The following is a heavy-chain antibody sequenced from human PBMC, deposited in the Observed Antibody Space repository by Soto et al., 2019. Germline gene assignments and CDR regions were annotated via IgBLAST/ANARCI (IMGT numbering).Heavy chain of an antibody. CDR1: GYTFTGYG. D-gene: IGHD6-19*01. V-gene: IGHV1-18*01. Sequence: QVQLVQSGPEVKKPGASVKVSCKASGYTFTGYGINWVRQAPGQGLEWMGWISAFNVKTNYAQKLQDRVTMTTDTSTSTVYMELRSLTYDDAAVYYCARGGAVAGITAFDSWGQGTLVTVSS. J-gene: IGHJ4*02. CDR3: ARGGAVAGITAFDS. CDR2: ISAFNVKT.